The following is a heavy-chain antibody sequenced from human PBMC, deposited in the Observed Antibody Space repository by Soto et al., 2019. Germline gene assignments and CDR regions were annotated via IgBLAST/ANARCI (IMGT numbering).Heavy chain of an antibody. V-gene: IGHV3-30-3*01. CDR3: ARAPHGMDV. CDR1: GFIFSSYA. Sequence: QEQLGESGGGVVQPGRSLRLSCAASGFIFSSYAMHWVRQAPGKGLEGVAVISYDGIKQYYADFVKGRYTISRDDSKSTLYLQMSSLRVDDTAVYYCARAPHGMDVWGQGTTVTVSS. CDR2: ISYDGIKQ. J-gene: IGHJ6*02.